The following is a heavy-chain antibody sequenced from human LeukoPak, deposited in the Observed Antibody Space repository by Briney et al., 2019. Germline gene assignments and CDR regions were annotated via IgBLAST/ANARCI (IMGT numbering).Heavy chain of an antibody. Sequence: SETLSLTCTVSGGSIISSDYHWGWVRRPPGKGLEWIGTISYSGNTDYNPSLRSRVTISVDTSNNQFSLRLGSVTAADTAVYHCARHCCSGPAKRVFDIWGQGTMVTVSS. CDR1: GGSIISSDYH. CDR2: ISYSGNT. CDR3: ARHCCSGPAKRVFDI. V-gene: IGHV4-39*01. J-gene: IGHJ3*02. D-gene: IGHD2-15*01.